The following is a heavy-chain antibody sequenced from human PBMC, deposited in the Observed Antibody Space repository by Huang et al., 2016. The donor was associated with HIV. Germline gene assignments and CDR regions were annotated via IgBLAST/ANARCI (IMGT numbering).Heavy chain of an antibody. CDR2: VSGYNSYT. Sequence: GAEVKKPGASVKISCKTSGYNFKTHAVSWVRQTPGQGLEWMGWVSGYNSYTTYSQRLQGRVTMTTDTSTNTVDMELRSLRSDDTAVYYCARRVGSGWYGEIDYWGQGTLVTVSS. J-gene: IGHJ4*02. V-gene: IGHV1-18*04. CDR1: GYNFKTHA. CDR3: ARRVGSGWYGEIDY. D-gene: IGHD6-19*01.